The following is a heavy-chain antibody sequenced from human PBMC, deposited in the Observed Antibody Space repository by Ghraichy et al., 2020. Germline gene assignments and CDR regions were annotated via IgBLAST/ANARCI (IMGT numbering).Heavy chain of an antibody. J-gene: IGHJ2*01. CDR3: AGSFTVIRYFDL. V-gene: IGHV4-39*01. CDR2: MHYSGST. Sequence: SETLSLTCTVSGGSISSSNYYWGWIRQPPGKGLEWIGSMHYSGSTYYNPSLKSRVTMSADTSKNQFYLRLNSVTAADTAVYYCAGSFTVIRYFDLWGRGTLVIISS. D-gene: IGHD4-23*01. CDR1: GGSISSSNYY.